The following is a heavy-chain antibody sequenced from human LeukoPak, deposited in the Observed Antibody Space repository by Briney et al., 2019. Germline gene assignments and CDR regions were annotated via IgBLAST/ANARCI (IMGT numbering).Heavy chain of an antibody. CDR3: GKGSSSGWRLGRNDY. Sequence: GGPLRLSCAASGFTFSSYAMHWVRQAPGKGLEWVAVISYDGSNKYYADSVKGRFTISRDNSKNTLYLQMNSLRAEDTAVYYCGKGSSSGWRLGRNDYWGQGTLVTVSS. CDR1: GFTFSSYA. J-gene: IGHJ4*02. CDR2: ISYDGSNK. V-gene: IGHV3-30-3*01. D-gene: IGHD6-19*01.